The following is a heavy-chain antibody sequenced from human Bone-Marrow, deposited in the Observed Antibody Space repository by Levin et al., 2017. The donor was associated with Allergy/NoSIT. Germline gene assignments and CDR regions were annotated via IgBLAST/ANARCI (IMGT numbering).Heavy chain of an antibody. J-gene: IGHJ3*01. Sequence: GESLKISCAASGFTFTDYMSWIRQAPGKGLEWVAYISAYGRTTYYADSVKGRFAISRDNAKNSLFLQMSSLRAEDTAVYYCAKLGGYGTHVDLWGQGTMVTVSS. D-gene: IGHD5-18*01. CDR2: ISAYGRTT. CDR1: GFTFTDY. CDR3: AKLGGYGTHVDL. V-gene: IGHV3-11*01.